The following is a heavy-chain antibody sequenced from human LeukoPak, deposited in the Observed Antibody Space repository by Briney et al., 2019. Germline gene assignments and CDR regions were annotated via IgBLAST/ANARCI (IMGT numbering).Heavy chain of an antibody. Sequence: SETLSLTCTVSGGSISSYYWSWIRQPAGKGLEWIGRIYTSGSTNYNPSLKSRVTMSVDTSKNQFSLRLSSVTAADTAVYYCTSLSMYSSDDYYYYYYMDVWGKGTTVTVSS. CDR3: TSLSMYSSDDYYYYYYMDV. CDR2: IYTSGST. D-gene: IGHD6-19*01. CDR1: GGSISSYY. V-gene: IGHV4-4*07. J-gene: IGHJ6*03.